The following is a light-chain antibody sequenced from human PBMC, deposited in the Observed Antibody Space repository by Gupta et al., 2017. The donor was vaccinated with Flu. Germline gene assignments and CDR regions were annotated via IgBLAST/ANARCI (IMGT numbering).Light chain of an antibody. CDR3: FSFATSSTWI. Sequence: SALTQHAPESESPGQAITIPCTATSSVVGAYDFGSWFLQHQGQAPKLFLFQVTDRPSGVSNRISGSKSGNTAALSIAGLRPEDESEYYCFSFATSSTWIFGGGTKLTVL. J-gene: IGLJ2*01. CDR1: SSVVGAYDF. V-gene: IGLV2-14*01. CDR2: QVT.